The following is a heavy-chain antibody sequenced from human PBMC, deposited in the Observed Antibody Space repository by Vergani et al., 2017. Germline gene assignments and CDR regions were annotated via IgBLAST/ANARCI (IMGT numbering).Heavy chain of an antibody. D-gene: IGHD3-10*01. CDR2: ISGSGGST. CDR3: AKDRIYYYGSGSTPVYYFDY. J-gene: IGHJ4*02. CDR1: GFTFSSYA. V-gene: IGHV3-23*01. Sequence: EVQLLESGGGLVQPGGSLRLSCAASGFTFSSYAMSWVRQAPGKGLEGVSAISGSGGSTYYADSVKGRFTISRDNSKNTLYLQMNSLRAEDTAVYYCAKDRIYYYGSGSTPVYYFDYWGQGTLVTVSS.